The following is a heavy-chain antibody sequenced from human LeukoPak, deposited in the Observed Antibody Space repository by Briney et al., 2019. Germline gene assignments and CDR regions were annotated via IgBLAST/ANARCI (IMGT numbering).Heavy chain of an antibody. J-gene: IGHJ4*02. D-gene: IGHD4-17*01. V-gene: IGHV3-23*01. CDR2: ISGSGGST. CDR3: AKALGSMTTVTTEFDY. CDR1: GFTFSSYA. Sequence: GGSLRLSCAASGFTFSSYAMSWVRQAPGKGLEWVSAISGSGGSTYYADSVKGRFTISRDNSKNTLYLQMNSLRAEDTAVYYCAKALGSMTTVTTEFDYWGQGTLVTVSS.